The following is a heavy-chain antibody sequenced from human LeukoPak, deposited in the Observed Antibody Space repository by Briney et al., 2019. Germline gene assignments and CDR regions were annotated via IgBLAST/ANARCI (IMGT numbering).Heavy chain of an antibody. Sequence: SVKVSCKASGGTFSSYAISWVRQAPGQGLEWMGGIIPIFGTANYAQKFQGRVTITADKSTSTAYMELSSLRSEDTAVYYCARAPVYYYDSSGYYYYDYWGQGTLVTVSS. CDR3: ARAPVYYYDSSGYYYYDY. D-gene: IGHD3-22*01. CDR2: IIPIFGTA. V-gene: IGHV1-69*06. CDR1: GGTFSSYA. J-gene: IGHJ4*02.